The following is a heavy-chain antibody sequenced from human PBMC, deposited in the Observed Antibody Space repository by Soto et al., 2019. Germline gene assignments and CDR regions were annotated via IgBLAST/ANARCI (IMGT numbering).Heavy chain of an antibody. D-gene: IGHD6-19*01. Sequence: VQLVESGGGVVQPGRSLRLSCAASGFTFSSYAMHWVRQAPGKGLEWVSYISSSGSTIYYADSVKGRFTISRDNAKNSLYLQMNSLRAEDTAVYYCAREAVAGGYYYYGMDVWGQGTTVTVSS. CDR3: AREAVAGGYYYYGMDV. CDR1: GFTFSSYA. V-gene: IGHV3-48*03. CDR2: ISSSGSTI. J-gene: IGHJ6*02.